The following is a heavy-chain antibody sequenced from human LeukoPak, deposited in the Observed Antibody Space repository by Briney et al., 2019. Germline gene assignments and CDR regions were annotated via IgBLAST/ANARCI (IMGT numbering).Heavy chain of an antibody. Sequence: SETLSLTCAVYGGSFSGYYWSWIRQPPGKGLEWIGEINHSGSTNYNPSLKSRVTISVDTSKNQFSLRLSSVTAADTAVYYCARVLEGSSGQHWYFDLWGRGTLATVSS. D-gene: IGHD6-19*01. CDR1: GGSFSGYY. CDR2: INHSGST. CDR3: ARVLEGSSGQHWYFDL. V-gene: IGHV4-34*01. J-gene: IGHJ2*01.